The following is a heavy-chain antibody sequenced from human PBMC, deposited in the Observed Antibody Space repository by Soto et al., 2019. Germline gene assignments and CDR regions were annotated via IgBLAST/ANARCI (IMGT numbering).Heavy chain of an antibody. V-gene: IGHV3-30*03. D-gene: IGHD6-25*01. CDR1: GFTFILYG. Sequence: QVQLLESGGGVVQPGRSLKLSCRTSGFTFILYGMHWVRQAPGKGLEWLAVISFDGKNRYYADSVKGRFTISRDNSKTTLFLQTSSLRPDDTAVNFFATGAQAAAVLDHWGQGAVVTVAS. CDR2: ISFDGKNR. J-gene: IGHJ4*02. CDR3: ATGAQAAAVLDH.